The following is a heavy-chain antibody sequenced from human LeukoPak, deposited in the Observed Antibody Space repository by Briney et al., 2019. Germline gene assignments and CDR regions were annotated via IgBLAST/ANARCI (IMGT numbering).Heavy chain of an antibody. D-gene: IGHD3-16*01. CDR2: IHYTGNT. V-gene: IGHV4-39*07. J-gene: IGHJ5*02. CDR1: GGSINTRSYY. Sequence: SETLSLTCTVSGGSINTRSYYWGWIRQPPGKGLEWIGSIHYTGNTYYNPSLKSRVTISIDTSKNQISLRVNFVTAADTAIYYCARDYHDYPAGNWFDTWGQGTLVTVSS. CDR3: ARDYHDYPAGNWFDT.